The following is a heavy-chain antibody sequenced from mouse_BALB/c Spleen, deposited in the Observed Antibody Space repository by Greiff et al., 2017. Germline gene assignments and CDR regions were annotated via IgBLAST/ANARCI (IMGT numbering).Heavy chain of an antibody. J-gene: IGHJ3*01. D-gene: IGHD2-4*01. CDR1: GFTFSSYA. Sequence: DVHLVESGGGLVKPGGSLKLSCAASGFTFSSYAMSWVRQSPEKRLEWVAEISSGGSYTYYPDTVTGRFTISRDNAKNTLYLEMSSLRSEDTAMYYCARDRDYAWFAYWGQGTLVTVSA. CDR3: ARDRDYAWFAY. CDR2: ISSGGSYT. V-gene: IGHV5-9-4*01.